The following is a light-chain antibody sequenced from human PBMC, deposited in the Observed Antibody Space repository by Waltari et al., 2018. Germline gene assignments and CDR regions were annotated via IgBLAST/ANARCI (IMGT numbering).Light chain of an antibody. Sequence: DIQMTQSPSSLSASLGDSVTITCQASQYISTYLNWYQHKPGRAPRLLIYDASNLQTGVSSRFRGSGSVTDFTFTITSLQPEDIASYYCQQYDNHTPSFGGGTKIDIK. CDR2: DAS. V-gene: IGKV1-33*01. J-gene: IGKJ4*01. CDR1: QYISTY. CDR3: QQYDNHTPS.